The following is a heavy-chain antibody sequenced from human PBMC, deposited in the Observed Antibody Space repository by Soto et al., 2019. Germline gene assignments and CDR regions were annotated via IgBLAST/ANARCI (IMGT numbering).Heavy chain of an antibody. CDR1: GFTFSSYG. V-gene: IGHV3-33*01. CDR2: IWYDGSNK. D-gene: IGHD6-19*01. Sequence: GGSLRLSCAASGFTFSSYGMHWVRQAPGKGLEWVAVIWYDGSNKYYADSVKGRFTISRDNSKNTLYLQMNSLRAEDTAVYYCARGVGGIAVAGSRFYYYYGMDVWGQGTTVTVSS. CDR3: ARGVGGIAVAGSRFYYYYGMDV. J-gene: IGHJ6*02.